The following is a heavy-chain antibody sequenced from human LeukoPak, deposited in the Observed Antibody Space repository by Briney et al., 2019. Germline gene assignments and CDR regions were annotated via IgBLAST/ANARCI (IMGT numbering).Heavy chain of an antibody. CDR1: GASISSYY. CDR3: ARHSTVTTYFDY. J-gene: IGHJ4*02. CDR2: IYYSGST. V-gene: IGHV4-59*08. D-gene: IGHD4-17*01. Sequence: SETLSLTCTVSGASISSYYWSWIRQPPGKGLEWIGYIYYSGSTNYNPSLKSRVTISVDTSKTRFSLRLSSVTAADTAVYYCARHSTVTTYFDYWGQGTLVTVSS.